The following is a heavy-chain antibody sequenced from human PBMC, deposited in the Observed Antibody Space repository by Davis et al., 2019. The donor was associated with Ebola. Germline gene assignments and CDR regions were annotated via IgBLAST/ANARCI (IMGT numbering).Heavy chain of an antibody. J-gene: IGHJ4*02. D-gene: IGHD1-26*01. CDR3: ARHRGWELPGEFDY. V-gene: IGHV5-10-1*01. Sequence: GESLKISCKGSGYSFTSYRIGWVRQMPGKGLEWMGRIDPSDSYTNYSPSFQGHVTISADKSISTAYLQWSSLKASDTAMYYCARHRGWELPGEFDYWGQGTLVTVSS. CDR1: GYSFTSYR. CDR2: IDPSDSYT.